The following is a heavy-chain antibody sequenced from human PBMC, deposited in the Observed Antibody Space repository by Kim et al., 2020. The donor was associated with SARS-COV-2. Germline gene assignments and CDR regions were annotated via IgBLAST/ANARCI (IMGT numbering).Heavy chain of an antibody. D-gene: IGHD3-10*01. CDR3: ANDLEYGSGCPYYYY. V-gene: IGHV3-23*01. J-gene: IGHJ6*01. CDR1: GFTFSSYA. Sequence: GGSLRLSCAASGFTFSSYAMTWVRQAPGKGLEWVSAVSGSGSSTSYADSVTGRFTISRDRSKNTLYLPMNRQSAEDPAVSYCANDLEYGSGCPYYYY. CDR2: VSGSGSST.